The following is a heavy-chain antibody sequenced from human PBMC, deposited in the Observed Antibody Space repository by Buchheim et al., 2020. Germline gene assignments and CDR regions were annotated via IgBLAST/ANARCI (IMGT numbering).Heavy chain of an antibody. D-gene: IGHD2-2*01. CDR1: GFTFSSYS. CDR3: VRDRYCSSTSCWIEYFQH. J-gene: IGHJ1*01. V-gene: IGHV3-21*01. CDR2: ISSGSSYI. Sequence: EVQLVESGGGLVKPGGSLRLSCAASGFTFSSYSMNWVRQAPGKGLEWVSSISSGSSYIYYADSVKGRFTISRDNAKNSLYLQMNSLRAEDTAVYYCVRDRYCSSTSCWIEYFQHWGQGTL.